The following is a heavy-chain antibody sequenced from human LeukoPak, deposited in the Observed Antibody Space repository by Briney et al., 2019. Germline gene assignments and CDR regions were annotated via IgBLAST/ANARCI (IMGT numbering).Heavy chain of an antibody. CDR3: AKLGYCSGGSCYPAD. CDR1: GFTFSSYA. CDR2: ISGSGGST. Sequence: GGSLRLSCAASGFTFSSYAMSWVRQAPGKGLEWVSAISGSGGSTYYADSVKGRFTISRDNSKNTLYLQMNRLRAEDTAVYYCAKLGYCSGGSCYPADWGQGTLVTVSS. D-gene: IGHD2-15*01. V-gene: IGHV3-23*01. J-gene: IGHJ4*02.